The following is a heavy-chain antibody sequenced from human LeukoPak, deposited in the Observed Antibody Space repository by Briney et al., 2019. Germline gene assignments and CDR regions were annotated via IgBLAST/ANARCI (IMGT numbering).Heavy chain of an antibody. CDR1: GYTFTDYG. Sequence: ASVKVSCKASGYTFTDYGISWMRQAPGQGLEWMGWISTYNGDTNFAQKFQGRVTMTTDTSTSTAYMELRSLRSDDTAVYYCARRSYSSSWYNYDYWGQGTLVTVSS. V-gene: IGHV1-18*01. CDR3: ARRSYSSSWYNYDY. CDR2: ISTYNGDT. D-gene: IGHD6-13*01. J-gene: IGHJ4*02.